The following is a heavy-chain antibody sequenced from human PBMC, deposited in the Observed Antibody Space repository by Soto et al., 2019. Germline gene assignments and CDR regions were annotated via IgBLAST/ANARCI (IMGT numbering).Heavy chain of an antibody. Sequence: EPLSLTCTVSGGSISSYYWSWIRQPAGKGLEWIGRIYTSGSTNYNPSLKSRVTMSVDTSKNQFSLKLSSVTAADTAVYYCAGGERGSWPHYYGMDVWGQGTTVTVSS. CDR1: GGSISSYY. D-gene: IGHD2-15*01. CDR3: AGGERGSWPHYYGMDV. J-gene: IGHJ6*02. V-gene: IGHV4-4*07. CDR2: IYTSGST.